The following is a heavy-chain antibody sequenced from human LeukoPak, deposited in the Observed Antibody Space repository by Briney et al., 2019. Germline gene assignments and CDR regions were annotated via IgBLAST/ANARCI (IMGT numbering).Heavy chain of an antibody. J-gene: IGHJ4*02. CDR2: IIPILGIA. Sequence: SVKVSCKASGGTFSSYTISWVRQAPGQGLEWMGRIIPILGIANYAQKFQGRVTITADKSTSTAYTELSSLRSEDTAVYYCAREGIETMRAVFDYWGQGTLVTVSS. CDR3: AREGIETMRAVFDY. CDR1: GGTFSSYT. D-gene: IGHD3-22*01. V-gene: IGHV1-69*04.